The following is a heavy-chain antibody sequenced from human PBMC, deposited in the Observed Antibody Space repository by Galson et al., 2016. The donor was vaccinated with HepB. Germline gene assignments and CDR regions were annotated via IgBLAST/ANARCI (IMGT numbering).Heavy chain of an antibody. CDR3: ARIYSSDSLEVWDYGMDV. D-gene: IGHD6-25*01. J-gene: IGHJ6*02. CDR1: GGSFSSSTYC. CDR2: IYYSGST. Sequence: SETLSLTCTVSGGSFSSSTYCWGWIRQPPGKGLEWIGSIYYSGSTYYNPSLKSRVTISVDTSKHQFSLQLSSVTAADTAVYYCARIYSSDSLEVWDYGMDVWGQGTTVTVSS. V-gene: IGHV4-39*01.